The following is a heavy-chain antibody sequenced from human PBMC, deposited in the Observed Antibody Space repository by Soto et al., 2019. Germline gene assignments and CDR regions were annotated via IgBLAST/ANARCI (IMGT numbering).Heavy chain of an antibody. CDR1: GFTFSSYS. CDR2: ISSSSSYI. J-gene: IGHJ4*02. D-gene: IGHD3-22*01. Sequence: PGGSLRLSCAASGFTFSSYSMNWVRQAPGKGLEWVSSISSSSSYIYYADSVKGRFTISRDNSKSTLWLQMSSLRVEDTAVYYCAKSGGGGYDSNNDHSSGLLMGPSWGQGTLVTVSS. CDR3: AKSGGGGYDSNNDHSSGLLMGPS. V-gene: IGHV3-21*06.